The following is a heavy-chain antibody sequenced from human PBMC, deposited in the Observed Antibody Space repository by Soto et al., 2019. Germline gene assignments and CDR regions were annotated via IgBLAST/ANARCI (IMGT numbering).Heavy chain of an antibody. CDR1: GGSITSNW. CDR2: IFQTGRA. D-gene: IGHD2-21*01. V-gene: IGHV4-4*02. Sequence: QVQLQESGPGLMKPSGTLSLTCAVSGGSITSNWWSWVRQPPGKGLEWIAEIFQTGRANYNPSLMGRLTISMDKSRNHLSLNLTSVTAADTAVYYCARHIAVSGTRGFDHWGQGTLVTVSS. CDR3: ARHIAVSGTRGFDH. J-gene: IGHJ4*02.